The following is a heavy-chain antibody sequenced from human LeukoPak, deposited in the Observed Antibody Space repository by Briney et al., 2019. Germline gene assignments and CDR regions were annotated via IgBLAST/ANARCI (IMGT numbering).Heavy chain of an antibody. V-gene: IGHV3-21*01. D-gene: IGHD2-15*01. Sequence: PGGSLILSCAASGFTFSSYAMSWVRQAPGKGLEWVSSISSSSSYIYYTDSVKGRFTISRDNAKNSLDLQMKDLRVEDTAMYYCARDFLSDENQLRLAAPCDYWGQGTLVTVS. CDR1: GFTFSSYA. J-gene: IGHJ4*02. CDR2: ISSSSSYI. CDR3: ARDFLSDENQLRLAAPCDY.